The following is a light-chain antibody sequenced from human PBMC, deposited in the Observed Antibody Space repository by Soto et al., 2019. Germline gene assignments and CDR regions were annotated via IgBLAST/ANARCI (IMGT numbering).Light chain of an antibody. V-gene: IGLV2-11*01. CDR3: CSFAGRYTWV. Sequence: QSALTQPRSVSGSPGQSVTISCTGTSNNVGVYNYVSWYQQHPGKAPKLMIYDVSKRPSGVPDRFSGSKSGNTASLTISGLQADDEADYYCCSFAGRYTWVFGGGTKLTVL. CDR1: SNNVGVYNY. J-gene: IGLJ3*02. CDR2: DVS.